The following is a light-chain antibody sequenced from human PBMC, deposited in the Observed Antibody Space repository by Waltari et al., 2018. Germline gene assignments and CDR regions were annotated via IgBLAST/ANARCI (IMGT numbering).Light chain of an antibody. J-gene: IGLJ3*02. CDR3: QTGGHGTWV. Sequence: QLVLTQSPSASPSLGASVNLTCTLSSGHSSTVIAWLLRTPEKGPGYLMKVNSDGSPRKGDEIPDRFSGSSSGAERYLTISSLQSEDEADYYCQTGGHGTWVFGGGTKLTIL. CDR1: SGHSSTV. CDR2: VNSDGSP. V-gene: IGLV4-69*01.